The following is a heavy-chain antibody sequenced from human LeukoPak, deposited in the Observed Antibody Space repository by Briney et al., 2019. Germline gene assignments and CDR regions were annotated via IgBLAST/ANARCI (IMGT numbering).Heavy chain of an antibody. V-gene: IGHV4-38-2*01. J-gene: IGHJ6*04. Sequence: SETLSLTCAASGYSISSGYYWGWIRQPPGKGLEWIGSMSHNRGTYYNPSLKSRVTISMDTSKNQFSLRLSSVTAADTAVYYCASYYASGVSAYNYYGMDVWGKGTTVTVSS. CDR3: ASYYASGVSAYNYYGMDV. CDR2: MSHNRGT. D-gene: IGHD3-10*01. CDR1: GYSISSGYY.